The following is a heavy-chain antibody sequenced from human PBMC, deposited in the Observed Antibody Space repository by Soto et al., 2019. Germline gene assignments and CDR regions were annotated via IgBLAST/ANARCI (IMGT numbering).Heavy chain of an antibody. CDR1: GFTFSSYA. CDR3: AIRGLYSGHYWGAFDI. V-gene: IGHV3-23*01. Sequence: GGSLRLSCAASGFTFSSYAMSWVRQAPGKGMEWVSSISGSGDRTYYADSVKGRFTISRDNAKNTLYLQMNSLRAEDTAVYYCAIRGLYSGHYWGAFDIWGQGTMVTVSS. J-gene: IGHJ3*02. CDR2: ISGSGDRT. D-gene: IGHD1-26*01.